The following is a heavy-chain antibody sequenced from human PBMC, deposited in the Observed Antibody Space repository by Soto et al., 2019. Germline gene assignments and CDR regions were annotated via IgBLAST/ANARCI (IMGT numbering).Heavy chain of an antibody. CDR3: ARDGVVVVPAASGDYYYYGMDV. CDR1: GFTFSSYA. V-gene: IGHV3-30-3*01. Sequence: SLRLSCAASGFTFSSYAMHWVRQAPGKGLEWVAVISYDGSNKYYADSVKGRFTISRDNSKNTLYLQMNSLRAEDTAVYYCARDGVVVVPAASGDYYYYGMDVWGQGTTVTVSS. D-gene: IGHD2-2*01. CDR2: ISYDGSNK. J-gene: IGHJ6*02.